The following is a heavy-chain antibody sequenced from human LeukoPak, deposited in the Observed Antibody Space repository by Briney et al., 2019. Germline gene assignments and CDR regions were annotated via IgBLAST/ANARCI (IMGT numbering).Heavy chain of an antibody. Sequence: PSQTLSLTCAVSGGSISSGGYYWGWIRQPPGKGLEWIGSIYYSGSTYYNPSLKSRVTISVDTSKNQFSLKLSSVTAADTAVYYCARRISSSFPPDYWGQGTLVTVSS. CDR2: IYYSGST. J-gene: IGHJ4*02. V-gene: IGHV4-39*01. CDR3: ARRISSSFPPDY. D-gene: IGHD6-13*01. CDR1: GGSISSGGYY.